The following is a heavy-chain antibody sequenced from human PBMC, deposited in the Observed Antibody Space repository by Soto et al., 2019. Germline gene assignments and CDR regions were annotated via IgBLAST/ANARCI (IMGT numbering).Heavy chain of an antibody. D-gene: IGHD2-21*02. V-gene: IGHV1-8*01. CDR1: GYTFTDYD. CDR3: EVTTGY. Sequence: QVQVVQSRAEVKKPGASVKVSCKTSGYTFTDYDINWVRQAPGQGLEYMGWVSPENSNAGYAKQFRGRVSMNTNTIISTAYLEMTDLRYEDTAVYYCEVTTGYWGQGTMDTVSS. CDR2: VSPENSNA. J-gene: IGHJ4*02.